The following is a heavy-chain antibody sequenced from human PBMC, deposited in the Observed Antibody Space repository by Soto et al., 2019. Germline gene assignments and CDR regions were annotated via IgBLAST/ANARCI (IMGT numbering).Heavy chain of an antibody. CDR1: GYTFTSSA. D-gene: IGHD2-15*01. CDR2: INAGNGNT. CDR3: ARAVAPDYFDY. J-gene: IGHJ4*02. V-gene: IGHV1-3*01. Sequence: QVQLVQSGAEVKKPGASVKVSCKASGYTFTSSAMHWVRQAPGQRLEWMGWINAGNGNTKYSQKFQGRVTITRDTSASTAYMELSSLRSEDTAVYYCARAVAPDYFDYWGQGTLVTVSS.